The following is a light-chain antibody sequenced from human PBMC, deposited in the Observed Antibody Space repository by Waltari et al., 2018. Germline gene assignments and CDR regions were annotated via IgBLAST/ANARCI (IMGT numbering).Light chain of an antibody. CDR2: RDD. Sequence: QSVLTQPPSVSGAPGQSVPISCTGSSPNLGAGSDVHWYQQIPGSAPKVLIYRDDNRPSGVPGRFSGSKSGTSASLSVTGLHVEDEADYFCQSFDRDLNAVLFGGGTKLTVL. CDR1: SPNLGAGSD. V-gene: IGLV1-40*01. J-gene: IGLJ2*01. CDR3: QSFDRDLNAVL.